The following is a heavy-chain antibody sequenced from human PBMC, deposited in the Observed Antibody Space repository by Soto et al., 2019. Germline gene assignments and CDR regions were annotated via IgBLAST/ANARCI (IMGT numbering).Heavy chain of an antibody. J-gene: IGHJ3*02. V-gene: IGHV3-13*01. CDR2: IGTAGDT. CDR3: ARGGISRAFDI. CDR1: GFTFSSYD. Sequence: GGSLRLSCAASGFTFSSYDMHWVRQATGKGLEWVSAIGTAGDTYYPGSVKGRFTISRENAKNSLYLQMNSLTAADTAVYYCARGGISRAFDIWGQGAMVTVSS. D-gene: IGHD6-13*01.